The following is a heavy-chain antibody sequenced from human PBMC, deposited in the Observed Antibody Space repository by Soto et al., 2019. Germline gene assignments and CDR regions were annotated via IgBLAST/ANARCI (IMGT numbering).Heavy chain of an antibody. D-gene: IGHD6-13*01. V-gene: IGHV4-39*01. CDR3: ARHTVSSSWYSDY. CDR2: IYYSGST. J-gene: IGHJ4*02. CDR1: GGSISSSSYY. Sequence: SETLSLTCTVSGGSISSSSYYWGWIRQPPGKGLEWIGSIYYSGSTYYNPSLKSRVTISVDTSKNQFSLKLSSVTAADTAVYYCARHTVSSSWYSDYWGQGTLVTVSS.